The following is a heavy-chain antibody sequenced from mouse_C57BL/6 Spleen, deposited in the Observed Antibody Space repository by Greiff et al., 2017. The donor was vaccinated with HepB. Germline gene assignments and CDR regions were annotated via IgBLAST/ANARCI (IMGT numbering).Heavy chain of an antibody. CDR3: FITTVVADY. Sequence: VQVVESGAELAKPGASVKLSCKASGYTFTSYWMHWVKQRPGQGLEWIGYINPSSGYTKYNQKFKDKATLTADKSSSTAYMQLSSLTYEDSAVYYSFITTVVADYWGQGTTLTVSS. CDR2: INPSSGYT. D-gene: IGHD1-1*01. CDR1: GYTFTSYW. V-gene: IGHV1-7*01. J-gene: IGHJ2*01.